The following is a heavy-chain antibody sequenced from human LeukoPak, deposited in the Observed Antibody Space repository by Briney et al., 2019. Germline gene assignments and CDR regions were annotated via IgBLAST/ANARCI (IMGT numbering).Heavy chain of an antibody. V-gene: IGHV4-39*01. CDR2: IYYSGST. Sequence: SETLSLTCTVSGGSISSYYWGWIRQPPGKGLEWIGSIYYSGSTYYNPSLKSRVTISVDTSKNQFSLKLSSVTAADTAVYYCARQGGGSYWVLDYWGQGTLVTVSS. CDR3: ARQGGGSYWVLDY. D-gene: IGHD1-26*01. CDR1: GGSISSYY. J-gene: IGHJ4*02.